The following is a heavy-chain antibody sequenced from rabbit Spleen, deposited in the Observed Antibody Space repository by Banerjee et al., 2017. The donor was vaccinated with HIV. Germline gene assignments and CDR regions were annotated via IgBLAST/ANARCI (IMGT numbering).Heavy chain of an antibody. CDR3: ARDTASSFSSYGMDL. Sequence: APGKGLEWIGCIVDNTYYASWAKGRFTISKTSSTTVTLQMTSLTAADTATYFCARDTASSFSSYGMDLWGPGTLVTVS. V-gene: IGHV1S40*01. D-gene: IGHD6-1*01. J-gene: IGHJ6*01. CDR2: IVDNT.